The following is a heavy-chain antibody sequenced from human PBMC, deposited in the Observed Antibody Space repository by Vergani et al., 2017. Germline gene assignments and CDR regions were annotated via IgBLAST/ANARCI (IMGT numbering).Heavy chain of an antibody. CDR2: ISSSGNSI. D-gene: IGHD4-11*01. V-gene: IGHV3-11*01. J-gene: IGHJ4*02. Sequence: QVQLVESGGGLVKPGGSLRLSCAASGFTFSDYYMSWIRQAPGKGLEWVSYISSSGNSIYYADSVKGRFTISRDNAKNSLYLQMNSLRAEDTAVYYCARYRGSNHRIDGVAVFDYWGQGTLVTVSS. CDR3: ARYRGSNHRIDGVAVFDY. CDR1: GFTFSDYY.